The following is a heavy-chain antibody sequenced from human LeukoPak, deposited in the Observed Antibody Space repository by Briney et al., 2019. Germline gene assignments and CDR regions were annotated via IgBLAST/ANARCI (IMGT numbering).Heavy chain of an antibody. V-gene: IGHV4-31*03. D-gene: IGHD4-17*01. CDR2: IYYSGST. CDR3: AREMRYYGDYVGYFDY. CDR1: GVPIRCYY. Sequence: LSLTCTVSGVPIRCYYWSWIRPHPGKGVEWIGYIYYSGSTYYNPSLKSRVTISVDTSKNQFSLKLSSVTAADTAVYYCAREMRYYGDYVGYFDYWGQGTLVTVSS. J-gene: IGHJ4*02.